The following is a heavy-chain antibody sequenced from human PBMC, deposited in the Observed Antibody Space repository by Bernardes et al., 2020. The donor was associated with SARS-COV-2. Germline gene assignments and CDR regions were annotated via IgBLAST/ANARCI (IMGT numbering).Heavy chain of an antibody. CDR1: GGSISSHY. Sequence: SETLSLTCTVSGGSISSHYWSWIRHPPGKGLEWIGYIYYSGSTNYNPSLKSRVTISVDTSKNQFSLKLSSVTAADTAVYYCASTSPYYYDSSGYYLNYYGMDVWGQGTTVTVSS. D-gene: IGHD3-22*01. J-gene: IGHJ6*02. CDR3: ASTSPYYYDSSGYYLNYYGMDV. CDR2: IYYSGST. V-gene: IGHV4-59*11.